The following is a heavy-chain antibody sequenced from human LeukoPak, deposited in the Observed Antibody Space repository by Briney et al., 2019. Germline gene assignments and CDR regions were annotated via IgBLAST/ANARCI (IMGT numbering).Heavy chain of an antibody. CDR2: ISSSSLYI. J-gene: IGHJ1*01. CDR1: GFTLSTYS. V-gene: IGHV3-21*04. D-gene: IGHD3-16*01. Sequence: GGSLRLSCAASGFTLSTYSLNWVRQAPGKGLEWVSSISSSSLYIYYADSVKGRFTISRDNSKNTLYLQMSSLGAEDTAVYFCAKDDAWGRYQDWGQGTLVTVSS. CDR3: AKDDAWGRYQD.